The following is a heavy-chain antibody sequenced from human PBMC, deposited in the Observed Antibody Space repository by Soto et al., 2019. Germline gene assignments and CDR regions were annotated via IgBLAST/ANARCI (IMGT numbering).Heavy chain of an antibody. Sequence: PSETLSLTCAVYGGSFSGYYWSWIRQPPGKGLGWIGEINHSGSTNYNPSLKSRVTISVDTSKNQFSLKLSSVTAADTAVYYCARVTEATGTTKRGWFDPWGQGTLVTVSS. D-gene: IGHD1-1*01. CDR1: GGSFSGYY. V-gene: IGHV4-34*01. CDR3: ARVTEATGTTKRGWFDP. CDR2: INHSGST. J-gene: IGHJ5*02.